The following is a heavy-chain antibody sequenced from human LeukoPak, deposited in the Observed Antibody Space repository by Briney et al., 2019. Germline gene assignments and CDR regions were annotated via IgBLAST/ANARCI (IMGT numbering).Heavy chain of an antibody. J-gene: IGHJ3*02. CDR2: ISAYNGNT. CDR1: GYTFTSYG. V-gene: IGHV1-18*01. D-gene: IGHD3-3*01. CDR3: ARPSYYDFWSGYSAFDI. Sequence: APVKVSCKASGYTFTSYGISWVRQAPGQGLEWMGWISAYNGNTNYAQKLQGRVTMTTDTSTSTAYMELRSLRSDDTAVYYCARPSYYDFWSGYSAFDIWGQGTMVTVSS.